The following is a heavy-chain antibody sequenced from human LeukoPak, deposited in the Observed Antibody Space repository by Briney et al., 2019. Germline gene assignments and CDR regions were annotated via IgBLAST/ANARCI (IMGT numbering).Heavy chain of an antibody. Sequence: PGGSLGLSCAASGFTFSSYSMNWVRQAPGKGLEWVSYISDSSSTIYYADSVKGRFTISRDNSKNTLYLQMNSLRAEDTAVYYCAKSSGWASYYFDYWGQGTLVTVSS. J-gene: IGHJ4*02. CDR1: GFTFSSYS. D-gene: IGHD6-19*01. CDR2: ISDSSSTI. V-gene: IGHV3-48*01. CDR3: AKSSGWASYYFDY.